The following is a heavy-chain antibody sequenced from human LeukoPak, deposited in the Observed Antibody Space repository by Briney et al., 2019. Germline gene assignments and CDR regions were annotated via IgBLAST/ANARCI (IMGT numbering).Heavy chain of an antibody. Sequence: PGGSLRLSCAASGFTFSSYAMSWVRQAPGKGLEWVSAISGSGGSTYYADSVKGRFTISRDNPKNTLYLQMNSLRAEDTAVYYCAKDPLVRYYYDSSNRYFDYWGQGTLVTVSS. V-gene: IGHV3-23*01. D-gene: IGHD3-22*01. CDR3: AKDPLVRYYYDSSNRYFDY. J-gene: IGHJ4*02. CDR1: GFTFSSYA. CDR2: ISGSGGST.